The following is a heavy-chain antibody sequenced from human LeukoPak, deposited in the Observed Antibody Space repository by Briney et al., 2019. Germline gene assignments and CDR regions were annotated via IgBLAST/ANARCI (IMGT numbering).Heavy chain of an antibody. CDR3: ARDPYDCSSTSCYLPRGMDV. CDR1: GYTFTSYD. D-gene: IGHD2-2*01. V-gene: IGHV1-18*01. CDR2: ISAYNGNT. J-gene: IGHJ6*02. Sequence: ASVKVSCKASGYTFTSYDINWVRQAPGQGLEWMGWISAYNGNTNYAQKLQGRVTMTTDTSTSTAYMELRSLRSDDTAVYYCARDPYDCSSTSCYLPRGMDVWGQGTTVTVSS.